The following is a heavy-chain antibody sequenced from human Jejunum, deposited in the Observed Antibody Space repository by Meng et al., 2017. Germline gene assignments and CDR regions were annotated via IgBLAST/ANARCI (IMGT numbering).Heavy chain of an antibody. J-gene: IGHJ4*02. CDR2: EST. CDR1: GGSVSRAGYQ. V-gene: IGHV4-61*08. Sequence: QVQLQESGPGLVKPSETLSLICTVSGGSVSRAGYQWGWIRQPPGKGLEWIGYESTNYNPSLKSRVTISLDTSRNQVSLSLSSVTAADTAVYYCARDHMGSLDYWGQGILVTVSS. CDR3: ARDHMGSLDY. D-gene: IGHD1-26*01.